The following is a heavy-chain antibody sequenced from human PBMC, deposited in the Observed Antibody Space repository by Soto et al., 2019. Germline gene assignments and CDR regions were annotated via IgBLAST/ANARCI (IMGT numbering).Heavy chain of an antibody. Sequence: GGSLRLSCAAFGFTFSDYAMSWVRQAPGKGLEWVSGISGSGAGTFYPDSVKGRFAVSRDNSKNTLYLQMNSLRVEDTAVYYCAKGGPVMGGTYRPFDYWGQGALVTVSS. V-gene: IGHV3-23*01. CDR2: ISGSGAGT. CDR3: AKGGPVMGGTYRPFDY. D-gene: IGHD3-16*02. CDR1: GFTFSDYA. J-gene: IGHJ4*02.